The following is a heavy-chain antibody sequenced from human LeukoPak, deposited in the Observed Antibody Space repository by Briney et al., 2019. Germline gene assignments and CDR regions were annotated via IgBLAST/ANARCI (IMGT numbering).Heavy chain of an antibody. D-gene: IGHD5-18*01. CDR1: GFTFSSYE. CDR3: ASYFRLDTAMASYYYCGMDV. CDR2: ISSSGSTI. J-gene: IGHJ6*02. V-gene: IGHV3-48*03. Sequence: PGGSLRLSCAASGFTFSSYEMNWVRQAPGKGLEWVSYISSSGSTIYYADSVKGRFTISRDNAKNSLYPQMNSLRAEDTAVYYCASYFRLDTAMASYYYCGMDVWGQGTTVTVSS.